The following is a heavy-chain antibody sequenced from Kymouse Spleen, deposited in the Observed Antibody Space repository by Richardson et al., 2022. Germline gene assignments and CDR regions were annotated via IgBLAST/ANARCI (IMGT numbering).Heavy chain of an antibody. J-gene: IGHJ5*02. CDR3: ARLDWNYGNWFDP. CDR2: INHSGST. V-gene: IGHV4-34*01. Sequence: QVQLQQWGAGLLKPSETLSLTCAVYGGSFSGYYWSWIRQPPGKGLEWIGEINHSGSTNYNPSLKSRVTISVDTSKNQFSLKLSSVTAADTAVYYCARLDWNYGNWFDPWGQGTLVTVSS. D-gene: IGHD1-7*01. CDR1: GGSFSGYY.